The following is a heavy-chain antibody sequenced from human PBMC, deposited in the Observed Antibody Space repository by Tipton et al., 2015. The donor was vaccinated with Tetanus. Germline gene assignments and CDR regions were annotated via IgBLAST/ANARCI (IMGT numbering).Heavy chain of an antibody. CDR1: GFIFSTSAIHST. CDR2: IRPDGSLA. CDR3: ARWDKVLAYFPMAV. J-gene: IGHJ6*03. D-gene: IGHD5-12*01. V-gene: IGHV3-7*03. Sequence: SLRLSCAVSGFIFSTSAIHSTSAIHWVRQAPGKGLEWVASIRPDGSLAFYADSVNGRFTISRDNAKNSLYLQMNNLRAGDTAVYYCARWDKVLAYFPMAVWGMGTPVTVSS.